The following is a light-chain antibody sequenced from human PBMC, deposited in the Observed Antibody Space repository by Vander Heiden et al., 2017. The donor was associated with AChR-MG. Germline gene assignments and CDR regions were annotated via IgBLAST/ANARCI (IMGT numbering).Light chain of an antibody. CDR3: QQYDDVPLT. J-gene: IGKJ4*01. CDR1: HDIRNF. CDR2: DAS. V-gene: IGKV1-33*01. Sequence: DIQMTQSPSALSASVGDRVPITCQASHDIRNFLNWYQQKPGKAPKLLIYDASTLETGAPSRFSGRGSGRHFTFTISSLQPEDTATYYCQQYDDVPLTFGGGTKVEI.